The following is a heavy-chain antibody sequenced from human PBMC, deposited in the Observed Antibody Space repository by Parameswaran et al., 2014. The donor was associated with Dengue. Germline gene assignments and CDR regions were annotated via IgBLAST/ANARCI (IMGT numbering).Heavy chain of an antibody. V-gene: IGHV4-34*01. D-gene: IGHD3-10*01. CDR2: INHSGST. J-gene: IGHJ4*02. CDR3: ASSFGSWFGELYPEM. Sequence: RWIRQPPGKGLEWIGEINHSGSTNYNPSLKSRVTISVDTSKNQFSLKLSSVTAADTAVYYCASSFGSWFGELYPEMWGQGTLVTVSS.